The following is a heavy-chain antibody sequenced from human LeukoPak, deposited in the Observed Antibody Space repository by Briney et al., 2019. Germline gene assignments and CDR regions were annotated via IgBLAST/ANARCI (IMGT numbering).Heavy chain of an antibody. Sequence: GGSLRLSCAASGFRFSYHDMHWVRQAPGKGLEWVSGISHSGSSIYYADSVKGRFTISRDNSKNTLYLQMDRLRVEDTAVYYCAMALDYWGQGTLVTVSS. J-gene: IGHJ4*02. CDR2: ISHSGSSI. V-gene: IGHV3-23*01. CDR1: GFRFSYHD. CDR3: AMALDY.